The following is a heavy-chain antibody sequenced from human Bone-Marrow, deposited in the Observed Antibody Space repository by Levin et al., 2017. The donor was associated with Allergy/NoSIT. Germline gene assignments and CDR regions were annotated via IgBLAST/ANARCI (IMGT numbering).Heavy chain of an antibody. CDR3: AKPRAAKSSGWFSPFDY. Sequence: PGGSLRLSCAASGFTFSTHGMDWVRQAPGRGLEWVAVISYDGSNKYYADSVKGRFTISRDNANNMLYLEMNTLRPEDTAVYYCAKPRAAKSSGWFSPFDYWGQGILVTVSS. CDR1: GFTFSTHG. J-gene: IGHJ4*02. CDR2: ISYDGSNK. V-gene: IGHV3-30*13. D-gene: IGHD6-19*01.